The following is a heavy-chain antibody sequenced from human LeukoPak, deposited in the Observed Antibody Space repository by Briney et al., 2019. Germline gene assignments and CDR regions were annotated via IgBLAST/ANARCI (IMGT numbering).Heavy chain of an antibody. CDR2: ISGSGGST. CDR1: GFTFDDYA. D-gene: IGHD2-2*01. J-gene: IGHJ4*02. CDR3: AKVRSRYCSSTSCYCVSDY. V-gene: IGHV3-23*01. Sequence: PGGSLRLSCAASGFTFDDYAMHWVRQAPGKGLEWVSAISGSGGSTYYADSVKGRFTISRDNSKNTLYLQMNSLRAEDTAVYYCAKVRSRYCSSTSCYCVSDYWGQGTLVTVSS.